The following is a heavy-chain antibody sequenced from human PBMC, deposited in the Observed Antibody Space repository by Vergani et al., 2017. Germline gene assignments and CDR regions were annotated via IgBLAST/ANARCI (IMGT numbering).Heavy chain of an antibody. V-gene: IGHV3-23*01. CDR1: GFTFNHYA. CDR3: AKANPRNSGYEYLYCYHAMDV. D-gene: IGHD5-12*01. Sequence: EVQLLESGGDLVQPGGSLRLSCAASGFTFNHYAMNWVRQAPGKGLEWVSGISGSGGSTYYAGSVKGRFTISRDSSKNTLYLQMNSLSAGDTAVYYCAKANPRNSGYEYLYCYHAMDVWGQGTTVTVSS. CDR2: ISGSGGST. J-gene: IGHJ6*02.